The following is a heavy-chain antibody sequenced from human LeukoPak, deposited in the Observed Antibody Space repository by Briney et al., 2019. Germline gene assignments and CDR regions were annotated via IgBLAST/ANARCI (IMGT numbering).Heavy chain of an antibody. V-gene: IGHV4-61*02. CDR2: IYSSGTT. CDR3: VGSSYGHFDY. D-gene: IGHD3-16*01. J-gene: IGHJ4*02. CDR1: GESISSGPNY. Sequence: SETLSLTCAVSGESISSGPNYWSWIRQPAGKEPEWIGRIYSSGTTSYNPSLKSRVTISRDTSTNQFTLTVNSVTAADTAMYHCVGSSYGHFDYWGQGTLVTVSS.